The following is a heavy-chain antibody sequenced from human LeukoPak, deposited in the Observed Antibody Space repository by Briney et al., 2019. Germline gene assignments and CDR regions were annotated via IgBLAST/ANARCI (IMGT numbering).Heavy chain of an antibody. V-gene: IGHV4-38-2*01. D-gene: IGHD5-24*01. Sequence: SETLSLTCAVSGYSISSGYSISNGYYWGWIRQPPGKGLEWIGSIYDSGSTYYNPSLKSRVTISVDTAKNQFSLKLSSVTAADTAVYYCARTDGYQDAFDIWGQGTMVAVSS. CDR3: ARTDGYQDAFDI. J-gene: IGHJ3*02. CDR2: IYDSGST. CDR1: GYSISSGYSISNGYY.